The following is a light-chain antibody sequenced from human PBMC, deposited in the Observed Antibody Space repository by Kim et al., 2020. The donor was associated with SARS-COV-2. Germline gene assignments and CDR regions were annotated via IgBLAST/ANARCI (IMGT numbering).Light chain of an antibody. Sequence: ENVLTQSPGTLSLSPGERAILSCRASQIVPNNYLAWYQQKPGQAPRLLIYGVSTRVTGIPDRFSGSGSGADFTLTISRLEPEDFAVYYCQQYGSSFGGGTKVEIK. CDR2: GVS. V-gene: IGKV3-20*01. J-gene: IGKJ4*01. CDR1: QIVPNNY. CDR3: QQYGSS.